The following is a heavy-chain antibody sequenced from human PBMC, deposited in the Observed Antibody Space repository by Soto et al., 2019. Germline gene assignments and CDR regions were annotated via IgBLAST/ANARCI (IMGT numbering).Heavy chain of an antibody. CDR3: ARGQWRINAAGGLHFDY. CDR1: GITLTHYS. V-gene: IGHV3-30-3*01. Sequence: QVQLVESGGGVVQPGRSLKLSCVAPGITLTHYSMDWVRQAPGKGLEWVSVISYDENNKFYADSVRGRVTMSRDKSKKTVYLQMNSLRAEDTAVYYCARGQWRINAAGGLHFDYWGQGHLGTVS. CDR2: ISYDENNK. J-gene: IGHJ4*02. D-gene: IGHD6-19*01.